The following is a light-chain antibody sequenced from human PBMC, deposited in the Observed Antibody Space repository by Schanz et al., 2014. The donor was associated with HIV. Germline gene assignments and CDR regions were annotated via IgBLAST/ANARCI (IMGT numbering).Light chain of an antibody. CDR1: SSDVGYYNY. Sequence: QSALTQPASVSGSPGQSITISCTGTSSDVGYYNYVSWYQQHPDKAPRLIIYDVSNRPSGVSSRFSGSKSGNTASLTISGLQAEDEADYYCGSYTFASTPYVFGSGTKLTVL. CDR2: DVS. V-gene: IGLV2-14*03. CDR3: GSYTFASTPYV. J-gene: IGLJ1*01.